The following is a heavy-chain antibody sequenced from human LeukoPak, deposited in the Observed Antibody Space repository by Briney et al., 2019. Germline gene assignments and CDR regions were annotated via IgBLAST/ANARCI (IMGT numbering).Heavy chain of an antibody. Sequence: SETLSLTCTGSGGSISSYYWSWIRQPAGKGLEWIGRIYTSGSTNYNPSLKSGGTMSVDTCKNQFSLRLSSVAAADTAVCYCAGTPLRGSWYSWGVYYFNYWGQGTLVPVSS. CDR2: IYTSGST. CDR3: AGTPLRGSWYSWGVYYFNY. D-gene: IGHD6-13*01. V-gene: IGHV4-4*07. CDR1: GGSISSYY. J-gene: IGHJ4*02.